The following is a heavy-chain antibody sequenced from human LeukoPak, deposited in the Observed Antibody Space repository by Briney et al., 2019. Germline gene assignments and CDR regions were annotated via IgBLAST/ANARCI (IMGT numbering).Heavy chain of an antibody. Sequence: GGALRLSCIASEVIFSSYEMNSVRQAPGKGLEWVSYICGSGNIIYYADSVKGLFTISRDNAKNSLHLQMNSLRVEDTAVYYCARPRSDLYGMDVWGQRTTVTVSS. J-gene: IGHJ6*02. CDR3: ARPRSDLYGMDV. CDR1: EVIFSSYE. V-gene: IGHV3-48*03. CDR2: ICGSGNII.